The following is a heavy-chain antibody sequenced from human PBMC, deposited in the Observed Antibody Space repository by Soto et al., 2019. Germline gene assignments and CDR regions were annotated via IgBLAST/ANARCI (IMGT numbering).Heavy chain of an antibody. CDR3: ASPYYDSSGYYLWYFDY. CDR2: IIPNFDTP. Sequence: QVQLVQSGAEVKKPGSSVKLSCKASGDSFNTFAVTWVRQAPVQGLEWMGGIIPNFDTPNYAQKFQGRVTIIADKSTSTPYLELSSLRSEDTAVYYCASPYYDSSGYYLWYFDYWGQGTLVTVSS. D-gene: IGHD3-22*01. J-gene: IGHJ4*02. V-gene: IGHV1-69*06. CDR1: GDSFNTFA.